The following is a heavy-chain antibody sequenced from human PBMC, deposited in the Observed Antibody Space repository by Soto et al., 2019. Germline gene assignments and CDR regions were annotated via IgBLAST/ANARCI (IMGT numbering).Heavy chain of an antibody. CDR1: GDSFNDYY. CDR3: ARESGGATATLDYYYFYMDV. V-gene: IGHV1-2*04. Sequence: VQLVQSGAEVKKPGASVKVSCKSSGDSFNDYYLHWVRQAPGQGLEWMGWINPNSGVTKYAQKFQGWVTMTRDMSIRTVYMELSRLRSDDTAVYYCARESGGATATLDYYYFYMDVWGKGTTVTVSS. J-gene: IGHJ6*03. CDR2: INPNSGVT. D-gene: IGHD5-12*01.